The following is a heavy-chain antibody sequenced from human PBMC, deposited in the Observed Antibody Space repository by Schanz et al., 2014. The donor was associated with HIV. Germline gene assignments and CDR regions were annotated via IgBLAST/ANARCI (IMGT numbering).Heavy chain of an antibody. CDR1: GDSISSGGYY. CDR3: ARGEGYYYDSSGFPLASGMDV. D-gene: IGHD3-22*01. CDR2: IYYSGST. Sequence: QVQLQESGPGLVKPSQTLSLTCTVSGDSISSGGYYWSWIRQHPGKGLEWIGYIYYSGSTYYNPSLKSRVTRSVDTSENHFSLKLSSATVADTAVYYCARGEGYYYDSSGFPLASGMDVWGQGTTVTVSS. V-gene: IGHV4-31*03. J-gene: IGHJ6*02.